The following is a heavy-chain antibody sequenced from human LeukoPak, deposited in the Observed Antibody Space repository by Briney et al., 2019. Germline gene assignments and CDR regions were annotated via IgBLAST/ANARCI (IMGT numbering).Heavy chain of an antibody. V-gene: IGHV3-48*04. J-gene: IGHJ3*02. D-gene: IGHD1-26*01. CDR3: ARDREWELAGDDAFDI. Sequence: GGSLRLSCEASGFTFTNAWMNWVRQAPGKGLEWVSYISDTGSTIYYADSVEGRFTISRDNAKNSLYLQMNSLRAEDTAVYYCARDREWELAGDDAFDIWGQGTMVTVSS. CDR1: GFTFTNAW. CDR2: ISDTGSTI.